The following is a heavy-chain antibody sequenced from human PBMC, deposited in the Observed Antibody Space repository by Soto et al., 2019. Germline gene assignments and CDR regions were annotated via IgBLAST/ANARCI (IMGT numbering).Heavy chain of an antibody. D-gene: IGHD5-18*01. CDR1: GFTFTRYS. V-gene: IGHV3-21*06. CDR3: ARVTPKYYYGMDV. J-gene: IGHJ6*02. Sequence: PGGSLRLSCAASGFTFTRYSMNWVRQAPGKGLEWVSSISSTTNYIYYGDSMKGRFTISRDNAKNSLYLEMNSLRAEDTAVYYCARVTPKYYYGMDVLGQGTTVTVSS. CDR2: ISSTTNYI.